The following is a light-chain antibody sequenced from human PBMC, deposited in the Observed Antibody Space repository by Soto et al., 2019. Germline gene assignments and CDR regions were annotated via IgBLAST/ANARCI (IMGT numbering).Light chain of an antibody. J-gene: IGKJ5*01. CDR2: DAS. V-gene: IGKV3-11*01. Sequence: EIVLTQSPATLSVSPGERATLSCLASQSVSSYLAWYQQKPGQAPRLLIYDASNRATGIPARFSGSGSGTDFTLTISSLEPEDFAVYYCQQRSNWPLTFGQGTRLEI. CDR1: QSVSSY. CDR3: QQRSNWPLT.